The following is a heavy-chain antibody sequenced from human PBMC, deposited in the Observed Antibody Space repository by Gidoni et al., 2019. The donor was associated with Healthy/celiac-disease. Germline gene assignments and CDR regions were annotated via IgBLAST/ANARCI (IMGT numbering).Heavy chain of an antibody. Sequence: QVQLVESGGGVVQPGRSLRLSCAASGFTFSSYAMHWVRQAPGKGLEWVAVISYDGSNKYYADSVKGRVTISRDNSKNTLYLQMNSLRAEDTAVYYCARDFDWSYYFDYWGQGTLVTVSS. V-gene: IGHV3-30-3*01. CDR1: GFTFSSYA. D-gene: IGHD3-9*01. CDR2: ISYDGSNK. CDR3: ARDFDWSYYFDY. J-gene: IGHJ4*02.